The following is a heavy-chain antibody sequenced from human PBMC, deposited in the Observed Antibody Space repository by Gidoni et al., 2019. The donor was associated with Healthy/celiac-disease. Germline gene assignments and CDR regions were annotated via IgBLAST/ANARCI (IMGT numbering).Heavy chain of an antibody. CDR3: ARFIAVAGKVDY. Sequence: QVQLQQWGAGLLKPSATLSLTCAVYGGSFSGYYWGWIRQPPGKGLEWIGEINHSGSTNYNPSLKSRVTISVDTSKNQFSLKLSSVTAADTAVYYCARFIAVAGKVDYWGQGTLVTVSS. CDR1: GGSFSGYY. CDR2: INHSGST. D-gene: IGHD6-19*01. J-gene: IGHJ4*02. V-gene: IGHV4-34*01.